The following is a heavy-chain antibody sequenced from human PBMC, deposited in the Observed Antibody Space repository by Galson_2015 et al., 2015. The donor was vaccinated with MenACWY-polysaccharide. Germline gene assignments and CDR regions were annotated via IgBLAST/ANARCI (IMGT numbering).Heavy chain of an antibody. Sequence: SVKVSCQASGYTFTSYYMHWVRQAPGQGLEWMGIINPSGGSTSYAQKFQGRVTMTRDTSTSTVYMELSSLRSEGTAVYYCASEEPYYDSSGALDYWGQGTLVTVSS. CDR2: INPSGGST. CDR1: GYTFTSYY. D-gene: IGHD3-22*01. CDR3: ASEEPYYDSSGALDY. V-gene: IGHV1-46*03. J-gene: IGHJ4*02.